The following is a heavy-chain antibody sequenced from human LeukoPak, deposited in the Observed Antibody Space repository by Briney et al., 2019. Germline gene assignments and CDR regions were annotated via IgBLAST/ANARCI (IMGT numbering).Heavy chain of an antibody. D-gene: IGHD2-2*01. CDR1: VYSISSGYY. J-gene: IGHJ3*02. CDR2: IYHSGST. V-gene: IGHV4-38-2*01. Sequence: SETLSLTCAVSVYSISSGYYWGWIRQPPGKGLEWIGSIYHSGSTYYNPSLKSRVTISVDTSKNQFSLKLSSVTAADTAVYYCARPAATEDAFDIWGQGTMVTVSS. CDR3: ARPAATEDAFDI.